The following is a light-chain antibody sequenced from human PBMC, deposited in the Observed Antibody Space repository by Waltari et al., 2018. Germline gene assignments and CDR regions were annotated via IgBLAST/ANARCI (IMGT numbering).Light chain of an antibody. V-gene: IGKV4-1*01. Sequence: DIVMTQSPDSLAVSLGERATINCKSSQSGLYSSSNKNYLAWYQQKPGQPPKLLIYWASTRESGVPDRFSGSGSGTDFTLTISSLQADDVAVYYCQQYYSTPLTFGGGTKVEIK. CDR2: WAS. CDR1: QSGLYSSSNKNY. J-gene: IGKJ4*01. CDR3: QQYYSTPLT.